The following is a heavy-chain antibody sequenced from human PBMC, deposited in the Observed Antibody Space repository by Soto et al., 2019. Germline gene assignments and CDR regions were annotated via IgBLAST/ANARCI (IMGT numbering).Heavy chain of an antibody. CDR2: ISWNSGSI. CDR3: AKSGGSRRSDTSRLYWYFDL. CDR1: GFTFDDYA. V-gene: IGHV3-9*01. D-gene: IGHD3-16*01. J-gene: IGHJ2*01. Sequence: EVQLVESGGGLVQPGRSLRLSCAASGFTFDDYAMHWVRQAPGKGLEWVSGISWNSGSIGYADSVKGRFTISRDNAKNSLYLQMNSLRAEDTALYYCAKSGGSRRSDTSRLYWYFDLWGRGTLVTVSS.